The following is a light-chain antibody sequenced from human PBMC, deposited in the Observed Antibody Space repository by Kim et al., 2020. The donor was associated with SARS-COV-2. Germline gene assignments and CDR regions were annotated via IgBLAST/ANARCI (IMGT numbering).Light chain of an antibody. CDR2: DVV. CDR3: SSYTSSSTLYV. J-gene: IGLJ1*01. Sequence: QSALTQPASVSGSPGQSITISCTGTSSDVGGYNYVSWYQQHPGKAPKLMIYDVVKRPSGVSNRFSGSKSGNTASLTISGLQAEDEADYYCSSYTSSSTLYVFGTGTKVTVL. V-gene: IGLV2-14*03. CDR1: SSDVGGYNY.